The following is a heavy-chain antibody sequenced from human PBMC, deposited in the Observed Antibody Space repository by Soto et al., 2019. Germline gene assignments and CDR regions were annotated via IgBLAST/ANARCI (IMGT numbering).Heavy chain of an antibody. CDR2: IYYSGST. CDR1: GGSISSYY. CDR3: AGQIDSADVY. J-gene: IGHJ4*02. Sequence: PSETLSLTCTVPGGSISSYYWSWIRQPPGKGLEWIGYIYYSGSTNYNPSLKSRVTISVDTSKNQFSLKLSSVTAADTAVYYCAGQIDSADVYWGPAILVTVST. D-gene: IGHD3-22*01. V-gene: IGHV4-59*08.